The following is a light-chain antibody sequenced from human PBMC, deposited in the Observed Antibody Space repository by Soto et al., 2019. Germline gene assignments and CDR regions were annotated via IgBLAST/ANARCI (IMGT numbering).Light chain of an antibody. V-gene: IGKV1-8*01. CDR2: AAS. J-gene: IGKJ1*01. Sequence: AIRMTQSPSSFSASTGDRVTITCRASQGISSYLAWYQQKPGEAPKLLIYAASTLQSGVPSRFSGSGSGTDFTLTISCLQSEDFATYYCQQYYGYPPWTFGQGTKVEIK. CDR3: QQYYGYPPWT. CDR1: QGISSY.